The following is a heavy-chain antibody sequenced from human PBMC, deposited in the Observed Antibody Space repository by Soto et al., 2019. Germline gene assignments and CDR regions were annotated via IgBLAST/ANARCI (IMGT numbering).Heavy chain of an antibody. CDR1: GGSISSYY. D-gene: IGHD6-13*01. J-gene: IGHJ3*02. CDR2: IYYSGST. Sequence: PSETLSLTCTVSGGSISSYYWSWIRQPPGKGLEWVGYIYYSGSTNYNPSLKSRVTISVDTSKNQFSLKLSSVTAADTAVYYCARQLTDAVDIWGQGTMVTVSS. V-gene: IGHV4-59*01. CDR3: ARQLTDAVDI.